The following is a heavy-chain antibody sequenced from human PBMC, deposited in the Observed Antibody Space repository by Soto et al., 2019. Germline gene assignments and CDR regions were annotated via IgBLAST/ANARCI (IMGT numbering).Heavy chain of an antibody. CDR2: ISAYNGNT. J-gene: IGHJ6*02. V-gene: IGHV1-18*01. D-gene: IGHD2-21*02. Sequence: ASVKVSCKASGYTFTSYGISWVRQAPGQGLEWMGWISAYNGNTNYAQKLQGRVTMTADTSTSTAYMELRSLRSDDTAVYYCAREEEVVVVTATTYYYYGMDDWGQGTTVTVSS. CDR3: AREEEVVVVTATTYYYYGMDD. CDR1: GYTFTSYG.